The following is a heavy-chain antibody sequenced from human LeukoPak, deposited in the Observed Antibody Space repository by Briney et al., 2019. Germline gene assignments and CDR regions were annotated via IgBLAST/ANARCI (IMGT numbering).Heavy chain of an antibody. J-gene: IGHJ3*02. CDR2: IWYGGSNK. D-gene: IGHD6-6*01. CDR3: ARDWRRYSSSRPVAFDI. V-gene: IGHV3-33*01. CDR1: GFTFSSYG. Sequence: GGSLRLSCAASGFTFSSYGMHWVRQAPGKGLEWVAVIWYGGSNKYYADSVKGRFTISRDNSKNTLYLQMNSLRAEDTAVYYCARDWRRYSSSRPVAFDIWGQGTMVTVSS.